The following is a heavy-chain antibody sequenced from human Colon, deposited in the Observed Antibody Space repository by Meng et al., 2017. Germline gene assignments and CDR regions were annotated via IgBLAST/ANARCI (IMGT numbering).Heavy chain of an antibody. Sequence: VLLPESGPGLVNPSGTLYLTCAVSGGSITNDNWWSWVRQPPGKGLEWIGEIFHAGNTNYNPSLKSRVTMSLDKSKNQFSLTLTSVTAADTAVYYCARDFHSTMTVFDSWGQGTLVTVSS. CDR1: GGSITNDNW. V-gene: IGHV4-4*02. CDR3: ARDFHSTMTVFDS. D-gene: IGHD3-22*01. CDR2: IFHAGNT. J-gene: IGHJ4*02.